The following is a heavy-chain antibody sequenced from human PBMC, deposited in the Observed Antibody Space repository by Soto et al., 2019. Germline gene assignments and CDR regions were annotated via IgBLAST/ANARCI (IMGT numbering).Heavy chain of an antibody. D-gene: IGHD6-13*01. CDR3: AKGGAAADHEVFDI. CDR2: IYPGDSDT. V-gene: IGHV5-51*01. Sequence: SLKISCKGCGESLTSYWRASVRQKPGKGLEWMGIIYPGDSDTRYSPSFQGQVTISADKSISTAYLQWSSLKASDTAMYYCAKGGAAADHEVFDIWGKGTMVPVSS. J-gene: IGHJ3*02. CDR1: GESLTSYW.